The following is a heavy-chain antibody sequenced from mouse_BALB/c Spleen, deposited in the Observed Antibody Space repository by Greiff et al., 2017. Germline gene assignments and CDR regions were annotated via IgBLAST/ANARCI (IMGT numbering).Heavy chain of an antibody. CDR2: IYPGSGNT. CDR3: ARSGYGYAYYYAMDY. V-gene: IGHV1-84*02. D-gene: IGHD2-2*01. Sequence: QVQLKESGPELVKPGASVKISCKASGYTFTDYYINWVKQKPGQGLEWIGWIYPGSGNTKYNEKFKGKATLTVDTSSSTAYMQLSSLTSEDTAVYFCARSGYGYAYYYAMDYWGQGTSVTVSS. J-gene: IGHJ4*01. CDR1: GYTFTDYY.